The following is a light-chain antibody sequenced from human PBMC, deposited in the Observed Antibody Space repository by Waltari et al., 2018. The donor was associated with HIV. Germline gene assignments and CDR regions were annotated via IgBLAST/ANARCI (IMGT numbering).Light chain of an antibody. Sequence: QSVLTQPPSASGTPGQRVTISWSGSSSNIGSNYVYWYQQLPGTAPNLLIYMNNQRPSGVPDRFSGSKSGTSASLAISGLRSEDEADYYCAAWDASLSAWVFGGGTKLTVL. J-gene: IGLJ3*02. CDR1: SSNIGSNY. V-gene: IGLV1-47*01. CDR2: MNN. CDR3: AAWDASLSAWV.